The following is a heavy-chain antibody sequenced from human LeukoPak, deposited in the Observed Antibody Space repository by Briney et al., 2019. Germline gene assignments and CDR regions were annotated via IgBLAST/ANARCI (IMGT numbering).Heavy chain of an antibody. Sequence: PGGSLRLSCAASGFIFSNYWMHWVRQAPGEALMWVSRIKSDGSSTTYADSVKGRFTISRDNAKNTLYLQMNSLRAEDTAVYYCSRDSLSSCGGDCYSGLDVWGQGTTVTVSS. CDR1: GFIFSNYW. V-gene: IGHV3-74*01. J-gene: IGHJ6*02. CDR2: IKSDGSST. D-gene: IGHD2-21*02. CDR3: SRDSLSSCGGDCYSGLDV.